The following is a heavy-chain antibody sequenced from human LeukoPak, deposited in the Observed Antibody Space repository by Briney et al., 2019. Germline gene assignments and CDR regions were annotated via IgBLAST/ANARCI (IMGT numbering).Heavy chain of an antibody. D-gene: IGHD6-13*01. J-gene: IGHJ4*02. CDR1: GGSFSGYY. Sequence: KASETLSLTCAVYGGSFSGYYWSWIRQPPGKGLEWIGEINHSGSTNHNPSLKSRVTISVDTSKNQFSLKLSSVTAADTAVYYCARGRAWSSSWYGYWGQGTLVTVSS. V-gene: IGHV4-34*01. CDR2: INHSGST. CDR3: ARGRAWSSSWYGY.